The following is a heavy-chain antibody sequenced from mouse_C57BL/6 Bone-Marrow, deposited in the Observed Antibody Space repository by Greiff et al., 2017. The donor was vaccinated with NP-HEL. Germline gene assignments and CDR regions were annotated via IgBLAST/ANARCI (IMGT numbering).Heavy chain of an antibody. CDR2: ISSGSSTI. J-gene: IGHJ1*03. Sequence: EVKLVESGGGLVKPGGSLKLSCAASGFTFSDYGMHWVRQAPEKGLEWVAYISSGSSTIYYADTVKGRFTISSDNAKNTLFLQMTSLRSEDTAMYYGARHTTVVATDWYFDVWGTGTTVTVSS. D-gene: IGHD1-1*01. CDR1: GFTFSDYG. V-gene: IGHV5-17*01. CDR3: ARHTTVVATDWYFDV.